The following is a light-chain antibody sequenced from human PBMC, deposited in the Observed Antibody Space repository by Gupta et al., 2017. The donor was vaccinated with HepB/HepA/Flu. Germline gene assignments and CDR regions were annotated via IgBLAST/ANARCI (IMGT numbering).Light chain of an antibody. CDR1: SSVSDY. V-gene: IGKV3-11*01. J-gene: IGKJ4*01. CDR3: KQRSTGRT. CDR2: EVT. Sequence: IVLTHSPATLSLSPVDRSTLSCLSSSSVSDYLAWYQQKPGQAHRLLIYEVTNRDTGITARFSGSGSGKDFTLIINGLEQEDFADYYCKQRSTGRTFGGGTKVEIK.